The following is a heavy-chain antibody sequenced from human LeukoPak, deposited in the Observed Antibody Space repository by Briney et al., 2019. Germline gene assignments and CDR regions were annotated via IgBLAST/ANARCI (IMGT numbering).Heavy chain of an antibody. Sequence: RGESLKISCKGAGYSFTSYWIGWVRQKPGKGPEWMGIIYPGDSDTKYSPSFQGQVTFSADKSISTAYLHWNSLNASDTAMYYCARQGPLSGDAFDIWGQGTLVTVSS. J-gene: IGHJ3*02. V-gene: IGHV5-51*01. CDR2: IYPGDSDT. CDR1: GYSFTSYW. CDR3: ARQGPLSGDAFDI. D-gene: IGHD1-26*01.